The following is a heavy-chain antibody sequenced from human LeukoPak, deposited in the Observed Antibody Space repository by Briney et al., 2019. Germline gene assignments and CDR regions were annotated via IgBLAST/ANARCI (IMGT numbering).Heavy chain of an antibody. CDR3: AKGIYDFWSGYYYYYYYGMDV. D-gene: IGHD3-3*01. V-gene: IGHV3-23*01. J-gene: IGHJ6*02. Sequence: GGSLRLSCAASGFTFSSYAMSWVRQAPGKGLEWVSAISGGGGSTYYADSVKGRFTISRDNSKNTLYLQMNSLRAEDTAVYYCAKGIYDFWSGYYYYYYYGMDVWGQGTTVTVFS. CDR2: ISGGGGST. CDR1: GFTFSSYA.